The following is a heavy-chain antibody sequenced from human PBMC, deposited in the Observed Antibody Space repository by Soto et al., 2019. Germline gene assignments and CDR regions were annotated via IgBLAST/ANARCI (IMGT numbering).Heavy chain of an antibody. V-gene: IGHV3-48*01. CDR2: ISSSSSTI. CDR1: GFTFSSYG. CDR3: ATNGGDYPGDAFDI. D-gene: IGHD4-17*01. Sequence: PGGSLRLSCAASGFTFSSYGMHWVRQAPGKGLEWVSYISSSSSTIYYADSVKGRFTISRDNAKNSLYLQMNSLRAEDTAVYYCATNGGDYPGDAFDIWGQGTMVTVSS. J-gene: IGHJ3*02.